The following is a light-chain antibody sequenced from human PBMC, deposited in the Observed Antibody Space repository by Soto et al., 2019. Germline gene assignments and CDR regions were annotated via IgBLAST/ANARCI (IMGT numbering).Light chain of an antibody. V-gene: IGKV1-12*01. Sequence: DIQMNQSPSSVSASVGDRVTITCRASQGISSRLAWYQQKPGKAPNLLIYAASNLQSGVPSRFSGSGSETDFTLTIGSLQPEDFATYYCQQANRFPLPFGGGTKVEIK. CDR3: QQANRFPLP. CDR1: QGISSR. J-gene: IGKJ4*01. CDR2: AAS.